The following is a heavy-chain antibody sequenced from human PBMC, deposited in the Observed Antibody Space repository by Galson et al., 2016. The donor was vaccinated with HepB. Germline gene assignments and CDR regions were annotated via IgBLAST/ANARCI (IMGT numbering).Heavy chain of an antibody. Sequence: PALVKPTQTLTLTCTFSGFSLSTGGVGVGWIRQPPGKALEWLGLINWNDEKPYNPSLKSRLTITKDTSRNQVVLKMTNMDPVDTATYYCAQWLEGGGGEWFDTWGQGTLVTVSS. D-gene: IGHD3-16*01. CDR1: GFSLSTGGVG. CDR2: INWNDEK. V-gene: IGHV2-5*01. J-gene: IGHJ5*02. CDR3: AQWLEGGGGEWFDT.